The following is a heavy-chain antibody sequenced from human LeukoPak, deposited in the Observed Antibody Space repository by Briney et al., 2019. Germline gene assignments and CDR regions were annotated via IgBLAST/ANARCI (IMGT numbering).Heavy chain of an antibody. Sequence: PSETLSLTCTVSGGSISSGSYYWSWIRQPAGKGLEWIGHIYTSGSTNYNPSLKSRVTISVDTSKNQFSLKLSFVSAADTAVYYCARFIQLWKRGWFDPWGQGSLVTVSS. D-gene: IGHD5-24*01. V-gene: IGHV4-61*09. CDR3: ARFIQLWKRGWFDP. J-gene: IGHJ5*02. CDR2: IYTSGST. CDR1: GGSISSGSYY.